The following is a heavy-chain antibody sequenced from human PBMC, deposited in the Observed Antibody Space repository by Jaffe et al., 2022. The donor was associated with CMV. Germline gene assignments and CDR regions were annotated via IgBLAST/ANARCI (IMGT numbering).Heavy chain of an antibody. CDR3: ARARDYGDYVGLFDY. D-gene: IGHD4-17*01. J-gene: IGHJ4*02. CDR1: GGSISSYY. V-gene: IGHV4-59*01. Sequence: QVQLQESGPGLVKPSETLSLTCTVSGGSISSYYWSWIRQPPGKGLEWIGYIYYSGSTNYNPSLKSRVTISVDTSKNQFSLKLSSVTAADTAVYYCARARDYGDYVGLFDYWGQGTLVTVSS. CDR2: IYYSGST.